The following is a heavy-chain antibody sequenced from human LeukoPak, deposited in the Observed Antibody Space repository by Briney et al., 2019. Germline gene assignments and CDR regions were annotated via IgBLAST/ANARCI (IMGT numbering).Heavy chain of an antibody. CDR3: GRDGGDY. J-gene: IGHJ4*02. D-gene: IGHD4-23*01. CDR2: ISGSDDNT. V-gene: IGHV3-23*01. Sequence: GGSLRLSCAASGFTINGYSMSWVRQAPGKGLEWVSAISGSDDNTYYADSVRGRFTISRDSSSNMLYLQMNSLRGEDTAIYYCGRDGGDYGGQGTLVTVS. CDR1: GFTINGYS.